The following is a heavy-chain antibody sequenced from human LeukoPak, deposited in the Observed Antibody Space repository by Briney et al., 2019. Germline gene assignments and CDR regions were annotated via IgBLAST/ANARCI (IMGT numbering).Heavy chain of an antibody. Sequence: SETLSLTCTVSGGSISSGSYYWSWIRQPAGKGLEWIGRIYTSGSTNYNPSLKSRVTISVDTSKNQFSLKLSSVTAADTAVYYRARGSTLDYFGSGYSDYWGQGTLVTVSS. J-gene: IGHJ4*02. D-gene: IGHD3-10*01. V-gene: IGHV4-61*02. CDR1: GGSISSGSYY. CDR2: IYTSGST. CDR3: ARGSTLDYFGSGYSDY.